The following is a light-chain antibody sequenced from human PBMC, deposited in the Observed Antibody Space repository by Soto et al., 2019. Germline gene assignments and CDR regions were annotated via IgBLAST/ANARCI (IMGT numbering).Light chain of an antibody. CDR3: NSYTISSTLGVV. CDR1: NTDVGGYNY. V-gene: IGLV2-14*01. Sequence: QSVLTQPASVSGSPGQSITISCTGTNTDVGGYNYVSWYQQHPGKAPKIMIYEVSDRPSGVSNRFSGSKSGNTASLTISGLQAEDEADYYCNSYTISSTLGVVFGGGTQLTV. J-gene: IGLJ2*01. CDR2: EVS.